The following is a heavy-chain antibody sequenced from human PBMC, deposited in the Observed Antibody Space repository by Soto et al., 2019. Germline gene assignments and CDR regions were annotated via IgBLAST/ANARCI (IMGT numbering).Heavy chain of an antibody. D-gene: IGHD5-12*01. J-gene: IGHJ3*02. V-gene: IGHV1-46*01. Sequence: GASVKVSCTASGYTFTSYYMHWVRQAPGQGLEWMGIINPSGGSTSYAQKFQGRVTMTRDTSTSTVYMELSSLRSEDTAVYYCASDRDGYNAFDIWGQGTMVTVSS. CDR3: ASDRDGYNAFDI. CDR2: INPSGGST. CDR1: GYTFTSYY.